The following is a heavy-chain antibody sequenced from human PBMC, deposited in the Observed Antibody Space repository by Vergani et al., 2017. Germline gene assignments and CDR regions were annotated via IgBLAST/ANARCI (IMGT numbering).Heavy chain of an antibody. Sequence: VQLVESGGGVVQPGRSLRLSCAASGFTFSSYGMHWVRQAPGKGLEWVAVIWYDGSNKYYADSVKGRFTISRDNSKNTLYLQMNSLRAEDTAVYYCAKAYSSDWYYFDYWGQGTLVTVSS. CDR3: AKAYSSDWYYFDY. V-gene: IGHV3-33*06. J-gene: IGHJ4*02. CDR2: IWYDGSNK. CDR1: GFTFSSYG. D-gene: IGHD6-19*01.